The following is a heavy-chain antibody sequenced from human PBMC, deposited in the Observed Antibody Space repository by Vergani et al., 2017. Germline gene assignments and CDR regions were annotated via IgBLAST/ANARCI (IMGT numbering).Heavy chain of an antibody. V-gene: IGHV4-59*01. CDR1: GGSLSSYY. D-gene: IGHD1-14*01. Sequence: QVQLQESGPGLVKPSETLSLTCTVSGGSLSSYYWSWIRQPPGKGLEWIGYIYYSGSTNYNPSLKNRVTISVDTSKNQFSLKLSSVTAADTAVYYCGSSSRKYVMDVWGQGTTVTVSS. J-gene: IGHJ6*02. CDR3: GSSSRKYVMDV. CDR2: IYYSGST.